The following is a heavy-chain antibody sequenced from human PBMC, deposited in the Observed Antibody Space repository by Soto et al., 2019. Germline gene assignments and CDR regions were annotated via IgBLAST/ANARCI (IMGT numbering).Heavy chain of an antibody. CDR3: ARSAIAAAGRNYYYYGMDV. J-gene: IGHJ6*02. D-gene: IGHD6-13*01. CDR2: IWYDGSNK. Sequence: GGSLRLSCAASGFTFSSYGMHWVRQAPGKGLEWVAVIWYDGSNKYYADSVKGRFTISRDNSKNTLYLQMNSLRAEDTAVYYCARSAIAAAGRNYYYYGMDVWGQGTTVTVSS. V-gene: IGHV3-33*01. CDR1: GFTFSSYG.